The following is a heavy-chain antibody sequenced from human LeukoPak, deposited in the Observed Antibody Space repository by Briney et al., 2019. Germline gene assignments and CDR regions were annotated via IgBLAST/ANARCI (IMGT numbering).Heavy chain of an antibody. D-gene: IGHD5-18*01. CDR2: IYYSGST. CDR1: GGSISSYY. J-gene: IGHJ4*02. CDR3: ARVGYSYGIDY. V-gene: IGHV4-59*01. Sequence: ASETLSLTCTVSGGSISSYYWSWIRQPPGKGLEWIGYIYYSGSTNYNPSLKSRVTISVGTSKNQFSLKLSSVTAADTAVYYCARVGYSYGIDYWGQGTLVTVSS.